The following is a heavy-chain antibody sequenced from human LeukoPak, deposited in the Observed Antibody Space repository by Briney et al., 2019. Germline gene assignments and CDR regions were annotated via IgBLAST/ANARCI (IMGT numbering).Heavy chain of an antibody. CDR2: ISSSSSYI. V-gene: IGHV3-21*01. CDR1: GFTFSSYS. D-gene: IGHD6-13*01. Sequence: GRSLRLSCAASGFTFSSYSMNWVRQAPGKGLEWVSSISSSSSYIYYADSVKGRFTISRDNAKNSLYLQMNSLRAEDTAVYYCARVIAAVSIDYWGQGTLVTVSS. J-gene: IGHJ4*02. CDR3: ARVIAAVSIDY.